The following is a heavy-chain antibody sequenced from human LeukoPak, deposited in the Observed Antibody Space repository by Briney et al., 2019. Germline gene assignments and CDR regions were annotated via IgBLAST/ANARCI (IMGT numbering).Heavy chain of an antibody. CDR1: GFTFSSYA. CDR3: ARDLEVVGANHYFDY. V-gene: IGHV3-30*04. Sequence: GGSLRLSCAASGFTFSSYAMHWVRQAPGKGLEWVAVISYDGSNKYYADSVKGRFTISRDNSKNTLYLQMNSLRAEDTAVYYCARDLEVVGANHYFDYWGQGTLVTVPS. J-gene: IGHJ4*02. D-gene: IGHD1-26*01. CDR2: ISYDGSNK.